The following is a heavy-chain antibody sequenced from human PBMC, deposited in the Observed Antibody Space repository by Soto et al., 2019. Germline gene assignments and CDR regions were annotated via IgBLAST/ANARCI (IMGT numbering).Heavy chain of an antibody. CDR1: GFTFSSYA. J-gene: IGHJ4*02. CDR3: ARDIAPLGVITTGGYFDY. CDR2: ISYDGSNK. D-gene: IGHD3-22*01. Sequence: GGSLRLSCAASGFTFSSYAMHWVRQAPGKGLEWVAVISYDGSNKYYADSVKGRFTISRDNSKNTLYLQMNSLRAEDTAVYYCARDIAPLGVITTGGYFDYWGQGTLVTVSS. V-gene: IGHV3-30-3*01.